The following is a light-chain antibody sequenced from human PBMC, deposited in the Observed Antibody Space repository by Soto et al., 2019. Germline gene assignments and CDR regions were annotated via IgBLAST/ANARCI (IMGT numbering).Light chain of an antibody. CDR2: GAS. J-gene: IGKJ4*01. CDR3: QQYNKWPPLT. V-gene: IGKV3-15*01. Sequence: EIVMTQSPTNLSLSPGERTTLSCRAKPRVSSNLAWYQQKPGQAPRLPIYGASTRATGIPARFSGSGSGTEFTLTISSLQSEDFAVYYCQQYNKWPPLTFGGGTKVEIK. CDR1: PRVSSN.